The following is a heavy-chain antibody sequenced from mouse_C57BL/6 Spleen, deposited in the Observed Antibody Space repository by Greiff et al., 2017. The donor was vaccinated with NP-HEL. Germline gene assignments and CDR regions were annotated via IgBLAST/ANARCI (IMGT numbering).Heavy chain of an antibody. D-gene: IGHD2-1*01. CDR3: TRGVGNYVLYAMDY. CDR1: GFTFSSYA. CDR2: ISSGGDYI. J-gene: IGHJ4*01. Sequence: EVQGVESGEGLVKPGGSLKLSCAASGFTFSSYAMSWVRQTPEKRLEWVAYISSGGDYIYYADTVKGRFTISRDNARNTLYLQMSSLKSEDTAMYYCTRGVGNYVLYAMDYWGQGTSVTVSS. V-gene: IGHV5-9-1*02.